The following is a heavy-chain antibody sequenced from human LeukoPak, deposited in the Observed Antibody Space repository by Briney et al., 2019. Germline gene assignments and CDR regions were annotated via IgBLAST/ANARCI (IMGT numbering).Heavy chain of an antibody. J-gene: IGHJ4*02. D-gene: IGHD3-22*01. Sequence: SETLSLTCNVSGGSISSSSYYWGWTRQPPGKGLEWIGSIYYSRTTYYNPSLESRLTISVDTSNNQFSLNLKSMTATDTAVYYCARLSSSAYYASDYWGQGTLVTVSS. CDR1: GGSISSSSYY. CDR3: ARLSSSAYYASDY. CDR2: IYYSRTT. V-gene: IGHV4-39*01.